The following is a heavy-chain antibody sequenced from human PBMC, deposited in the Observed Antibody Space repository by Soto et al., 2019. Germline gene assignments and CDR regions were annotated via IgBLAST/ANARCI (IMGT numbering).Heavy chain of an antibody. CDR1: GLTFSSYA. CDR3: AKNSESSAYSSFDY. D-gene: IGHD3-22*01. V-gene: IGHV3-23*01. J-gene: IGHJ4*02. CDR2: ISGSGIST. Sequence: EVQLLESGGGLVQPGGSLRLSSAASGLTFSSYAMSWVRQAPGKGLEWVSGISGSGISTYYADSVKGRFTISRDNSKNTLYLQMNSLRAEDTAVYYCAKNSESSAYSSFDYWGQGTLVTVSS.